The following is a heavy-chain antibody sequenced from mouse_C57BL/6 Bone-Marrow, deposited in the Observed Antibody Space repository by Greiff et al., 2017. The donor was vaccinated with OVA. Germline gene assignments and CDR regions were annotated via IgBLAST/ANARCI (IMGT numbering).Heavy chain of an antibody. J-gene: IGHJ4*01. D-gene: IGHD2-1*01. V-gene: IGHV5-12*01. CDR1: GFTFSDYY. CDR3: ARRYGNYDAMDY. CDR2: ISNGGGST. Sequence: EVKVEESGGGLVQPGGSLKLSCAASGFTFSDYYMYWVRQTPEKRLEWVAYISNGGGSTYYPDTVKGRFTISRDNAKNTLYLQMSRLKSEDTAMYYCARRYGNYDAMDYWGQGTSVTVSS.